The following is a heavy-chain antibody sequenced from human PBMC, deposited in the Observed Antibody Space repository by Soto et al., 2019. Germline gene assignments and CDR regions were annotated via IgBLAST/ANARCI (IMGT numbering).Heavy chain of an antibody. CDR1: GYTFTNFG. CDR3: ATRSPAFDY. J-gene: IGHJ4*02. Sequence: QVQLVQSGPEVKKPGASVKVSCKTSGYTFTNFGISWVRQAPGQGLEWMGWVTTDKGKTTYAQKFQGRVTMTTDTSTSTAYMELRSPRSDDTAVYYCATRSPAFDYWGQGTLVTVSS. V-gene: IGHV1-18*01. CDR2: VTTDKGKT.